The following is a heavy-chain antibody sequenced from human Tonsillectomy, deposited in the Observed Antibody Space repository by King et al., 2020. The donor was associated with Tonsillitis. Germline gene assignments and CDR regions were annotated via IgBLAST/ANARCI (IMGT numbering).Heavy chain of an antibody. CDR2: IYSGGFT. V-gene: IGHV3-53*01. CDR1: GFTVSSNY. Sequence: VQLVESGGGLIQPGGSLRLSCAASGFTVSSNYMSWVRQAPGKGLEWVSIIYSGGFTYYADSVKGHFTISRDNSKNTLYLQMNSLRAEDTAVYYCARSGVKNIVVVPTAEPPVNWGQGTLVTVSS. CDR3: ARSGVKNIVVVPTAEPPVN. J-gene: IGHJ4*02. D-gene: IGHD2-2*01.